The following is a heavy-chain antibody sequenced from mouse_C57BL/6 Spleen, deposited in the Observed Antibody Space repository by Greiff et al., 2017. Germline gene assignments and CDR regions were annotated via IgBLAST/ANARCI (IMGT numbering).Heavy chain of an antibody. V-gene: IGHV1-66*01. CDR2: IYPGSGNT. J-gene: IGHJ3*01. CDR1: GYSFTSYY. Sequence: QVQLKQSGPELVKPGASVKISCKASGYSFTSYYIHWVKRRPGQGLEWIGWIYPGSGNTKYNEKFKGKATLTADTSSSTAYMQLSSLTSEDSAVYYCAGGAWFAYWGQGTLVTVSA. CDR3: AGGAWFAY.